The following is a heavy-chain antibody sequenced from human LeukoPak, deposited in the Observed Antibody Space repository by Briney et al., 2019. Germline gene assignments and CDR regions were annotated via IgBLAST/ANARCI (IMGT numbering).Heavy chain of an antibody. CDR1: GFTFSSYG. CDR3: AKGYQSYPVDY. V-gene: IGHV3-23*01. D-gene: IGHD3-16*02. J-gene: IGHJ4*02. Sequence: GGSLRLSCVASGFTFSSYGMSWVRQAPGKGLEWVSAISGSGGSTYYADSVKGRFTISRDNSKNTLYLQMNSLRAEDTAVYYCAKGYQSYPVDYWGQGTLVTVSS. CDR2: ISGSGGST.